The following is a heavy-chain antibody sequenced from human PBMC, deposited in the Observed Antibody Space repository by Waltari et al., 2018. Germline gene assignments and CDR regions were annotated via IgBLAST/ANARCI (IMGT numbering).Heavy chain of an antibody. D-gene: IGHD4-17*01. CDR3: AAVLSDYGDYSVGIDY. J-gene: IGHJ4*02. V-gene: IGHV1-58*02. Sequence: QMQLVQSGPEVKKPGTSVKVSCKASGFTFTSSAMQSVRQARGQRLEWIGWIVVGSGNTNYAQKFQERVTITRDMSTSTAYMELSSLRSEDTAVYYCAAVLSDYGDYSVGIDYWGQGTLVTVSS. CDR1: GFTFTSSA. CDR2: IVVGSGNT.